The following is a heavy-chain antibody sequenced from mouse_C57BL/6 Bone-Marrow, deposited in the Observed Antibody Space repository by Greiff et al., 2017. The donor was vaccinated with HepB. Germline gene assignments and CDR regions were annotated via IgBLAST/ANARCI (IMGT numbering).Heavy chain of an antibody. J-gene: IGHJ2*01. CDR1: GFTFSDYG. CDR2: ISSGSSTI. D-gene: IGHD2-1*01. CDR3: AGGNPFDY. Sequence: DVKLVESGGGLVKPGGSLKLSCAASGFTFSDYGMHWVRQAPEKGLEWVAYISSGSSTIYYADTVKGRFTISRDNAKNTLFLQMTSLRSEDTAMYYCAGGNPFDYWGQGTTLTVSS. V-gene: IGHV5-17*01.